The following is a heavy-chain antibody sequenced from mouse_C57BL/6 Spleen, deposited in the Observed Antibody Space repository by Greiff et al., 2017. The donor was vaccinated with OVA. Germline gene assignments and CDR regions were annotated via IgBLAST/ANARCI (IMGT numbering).Heavy chain of an antibody. V-gene: IGHV5-16*01. CDR2: INYDGSST. D-gene: IGHD1-1*01. J-gene: IGHJ3*01. CDR3: AREAYGSSYYAY. Sequence: EVMLVESEGGLVQPGSSMKLSCTASGFTFSDYYMAWVRQVPEKGLEWVANINYDGSSTYYLDSLKSRFIISRDNAKNILYLQMSSLKSEDTATYYCAREAYGSSYYAYWGQGTLVTVSA. CDR1: GFTFSDYY.